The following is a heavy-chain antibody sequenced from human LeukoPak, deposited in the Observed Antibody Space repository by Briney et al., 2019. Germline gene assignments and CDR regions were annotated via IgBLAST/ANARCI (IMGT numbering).Heavy chain of an antibody. D-gene: IGHD2-2*01. CDR3: ANFRVPPYYFDD. CDR2: ISGSGGST. V-gene: IGHV3-23*01. Sequence: GGSLRLSCAASGFTFSSYAMSWVRQAPGKGLEWVSAISGSGGSTYYADSVKGRFTISRDNSKNTLYLQMNSLRAEDTAVYYCANFRVPPYYFDDWGQGTLVTVSS. CDR1: GFTFSSYA. J-gene: IGHJ4*02.